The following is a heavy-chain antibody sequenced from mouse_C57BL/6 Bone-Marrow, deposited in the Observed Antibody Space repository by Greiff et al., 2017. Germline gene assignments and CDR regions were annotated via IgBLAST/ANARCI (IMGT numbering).Heavy chain of an antibody. CDR2: ISDGGSYT. Sequence: EVMLVESGGGLVKPGGSLKLSCAASGFTFSSYAMSWVRQTPEKRLEWVATISDGGSYTYYPDNVKGRFTISRDNAKNNLYLQMSHLKSEDTAMYYCARYEGLRPWFAYWGQGTLVTVSA. CDR3: ARYEGLRPWFAY. V-gene: IGHV5-4*03. CDR1: GFTFSSYA. J-gene: IGHJ3*01. D-gene: IGHD2-4*01.